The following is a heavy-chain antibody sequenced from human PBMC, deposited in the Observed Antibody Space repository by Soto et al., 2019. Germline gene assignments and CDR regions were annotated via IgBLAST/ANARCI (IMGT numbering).Heavy chain of an antibody. CDR3: ARDRGSGWLYYYYGMDV. V-gene: IGHV1-69*13. D-gene: IGHD6-19*01. Sequence: SVKVSFKASGGTFSSYAISWLRQAPGQGLEWMGGIIPIFGTANYAQKFQGRVTITADESTSTAYMELSSLRSEDTAVYYCARDRGSGWLYYYYGMDVWGQGTTVTVSS. CDR1: GGTFSSYA. J-gene: IGHJ6*02. CDR2: IIPIFGTA.